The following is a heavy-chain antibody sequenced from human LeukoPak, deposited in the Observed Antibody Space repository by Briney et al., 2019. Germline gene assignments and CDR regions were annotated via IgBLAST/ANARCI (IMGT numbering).Heavy chain of an antibody. CDR3: AKGYCSSTSCYGLFDY. CDR1: GFTFDDYA. V-gene: IGHV3-9*03. CDR2: ISWNSGSI. Sequence: GRSLRLSCAASGFTFDDYAMHWVRQAPGKGLEWVSGISWNSGSIGYADSVKGRFTISRDNAKNSLYLQMNSLRAEDMALYYCAKGYCSSTSCYGLFDYWGQGTLVTVSS. D-gene: IGHD2-2*01. J-gene: IGHJ4*02.